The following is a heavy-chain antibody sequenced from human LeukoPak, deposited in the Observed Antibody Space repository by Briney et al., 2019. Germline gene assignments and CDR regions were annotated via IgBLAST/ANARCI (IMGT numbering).Heavy chain of an antibody. J-gene: IGHJ4*02. CDR2: INPNSGGT. CDR3: ARDTLRVAPKLAAAGTVYYFDY. V-gene: IGHV1-2*02. Sequence: ASVKVSCKASGYTFTGYYMHWVRQAPGQGLEWMGWINPNSGGTNYAQKFQGRVTMTRDTSISTAYMELSRLRSDDTAVYYCARDTLRVAPKLAAAGTVYYFDYWGQGTPVTVSS. D-gene: IGHD6-13*01. CDR1: GYTFTGYY.